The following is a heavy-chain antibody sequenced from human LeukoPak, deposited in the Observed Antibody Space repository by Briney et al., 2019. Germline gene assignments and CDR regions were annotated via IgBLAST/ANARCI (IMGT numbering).Heavy chain of an antibody. D-gene: IGHD1-26*01. CDR2: ISGSGGST. CDR3: AKDEKSLVGAIYYFDY. J-gene: IGHJ4*02. V-gene: IGHV3-23*01. CDR1: GFTFSSYA. Sequence: GGPLRLSCAASGFTFSSYAMSWVRQAPGKGLEWVSAISGSGGSTYYADSVKGRFTISRDNSKNTLYLQMNSLRAEDTAVYYCAKDEKSLVGAIYYFDYWGQGTLVTVSS.